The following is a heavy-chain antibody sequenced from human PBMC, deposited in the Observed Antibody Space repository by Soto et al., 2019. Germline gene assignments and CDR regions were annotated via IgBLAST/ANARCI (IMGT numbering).Heavy chain of an antibody. CDR2: IIPIFGTA. CDR3: ARDLGRGWYNY. V-gene: IGHV1-69*13. J-gene: IGHJ4*02. Sequence: SVKVSCKASGGTFSSYAISWVRQAPGQGREWMGGIIPIFGTANYAQKFQGRVTITADESTSTAYMEPSSLRSEDTAVYYCARDLGRGWYNYWGQGTLVTVSS. D-gene: IGHD6-19*01. CDR1: GGTFSSYA.